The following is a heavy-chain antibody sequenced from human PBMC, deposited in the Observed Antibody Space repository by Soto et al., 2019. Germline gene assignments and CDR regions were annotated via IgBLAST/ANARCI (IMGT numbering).Heavy chain of an antibody. CDR1: GYTFTSYA. J-gene: IGHJ6*02. CDR2: INAGNGNT. Sequence: QVQLVQSGAEEKKPGASVKVSCKASGYTFTSYAMHWVRQAPGQRLEWMGWINAGNGNTKYSQKFPGRVTITRDTSASTDYMELSSLRSEDTAVYYCARDPSYYGMDVWGQGTTVTVSS. V-gene: IGHV1-3*05. CDR3: ARDPSYYGMDV.